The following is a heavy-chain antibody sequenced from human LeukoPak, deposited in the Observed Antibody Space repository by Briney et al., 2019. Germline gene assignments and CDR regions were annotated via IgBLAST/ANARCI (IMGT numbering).Heavy chain of an antibody. D-gene: IGHD6-19*01. V-gene: IGHV3-69-1*02. CDR2: ISGNSAFI. CDR1: GFSFSDHY. Sequence: PGGSLRLSCAASGFSFSDHYMDWVRQAPGKGLEWVSSISGNSAFIYYADSVRGRFTISRDNAKNSLYLQMSSLRAEDTAVYYCARGHTSGWSNFDCWGLGTLVTVSS. J-gene: IGHJ4*02. CDR3: ARGHTSGWSNFDC.